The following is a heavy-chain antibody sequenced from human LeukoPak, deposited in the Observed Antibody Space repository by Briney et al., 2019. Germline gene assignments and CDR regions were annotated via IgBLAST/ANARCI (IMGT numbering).Heavy chain of an antibody. Sequence: GGSLRLSCAASGFTFSDYYMSWIRQAPGKGLEWVSYISSSGSTIYYADSVKGRFTISRENAKNSLYLQMNSLRAEDTAVYYCARDLGHYYDSSGYYSVAGAEYFQHWGQGTLVTVSS. CDR2: ISSSGSTI. D-gene: IGHD3-22*01. CDR1: GFTFSDYY. CDR3: ARDLGHYYDSSGYYSVAGAEYFQH. V-gene: IGHV3-11*01. J-gene: IGHJ1*01.